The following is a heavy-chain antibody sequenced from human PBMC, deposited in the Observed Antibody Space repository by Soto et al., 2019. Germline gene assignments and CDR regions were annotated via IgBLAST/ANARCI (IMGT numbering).Heavy chain of an antibody. J-gene: IGHJ4*02. D-gene: IGHD3-10*01. CDR2: IKSKTDGGTT. CDR3: TTHYYYGSGSYSPDFDY. Sequence: PXGSLRLSCSASGFTLSNAWMSWVRQAPGKGLEWVGRIKSKTDGGTTDYAAPVKGRFTISRDDSKNTLYLQMNSLKTEDTAVYYCTTHYYYGSGSYSPDFDYWGQGTLVTVSS. V-gene: IGHV3-15*01. CDR1: GFTLSNAW.